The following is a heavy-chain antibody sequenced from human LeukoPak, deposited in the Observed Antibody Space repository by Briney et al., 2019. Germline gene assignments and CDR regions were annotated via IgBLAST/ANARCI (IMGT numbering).Heavy chain of an antibody. Sequence: WASVKVSCKASGGTFSSYAISWVRQAPGQGLEWMGGIIPIFGTANYAQKFQGRVTITADESTSTAYMELSSLRSEDTAVYYCARDSPNGYYDSSGYYGYWGQGTLVTVSS. CDR1: GGTFSSYA. J-gene: IGHJ4*02. CDR3: ARDSPNGYYDSSGYYGY. CDR2: IIPIFGTA. V-gene: IGHV1-69*13. D-gene: IGHD3-22*01.